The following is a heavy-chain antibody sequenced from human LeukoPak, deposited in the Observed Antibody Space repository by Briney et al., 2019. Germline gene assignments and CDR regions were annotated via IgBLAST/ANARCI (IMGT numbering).Heavy chain of an antibody. V-gene: IGHV4-61*02. J-gene: IGHJ5*02. Sequence: SQTLSLTCTVSGGSISSGSYYWSWIRQPAGRGLEWLGRIYTSGSTNYNPSLKSRVTISVDTSKTQFSLKLSSVTAADTAVYYCARVLDYGDYAWFDPWGQGTLVTVSS. CDR2: IYTSGST. CDR3: ARVLDYGDYAWFDP. CDR1: GGSISSGSYY. D-gene: IGHD4-17*01.